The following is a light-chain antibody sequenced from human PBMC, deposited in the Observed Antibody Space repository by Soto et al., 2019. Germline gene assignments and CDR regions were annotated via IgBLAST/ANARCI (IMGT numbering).Light chain of an antibody. CDR1: SSDIGGYNF. Sequence: QSALTQPASVSGSPGQSITISCTGTSSDIGGYNFVSWYQHHPGKAPKLMIFAVSNRPSGVSNRFSGSKSGNTASLTISGVQPEDGADYFSYSYISTSTNVFGSGTKLTVL. CDR3: YSYISTSTNV. V-gene: IGLV2-14*01. CDR2: AVS. J-gene: IGLJ1*01.